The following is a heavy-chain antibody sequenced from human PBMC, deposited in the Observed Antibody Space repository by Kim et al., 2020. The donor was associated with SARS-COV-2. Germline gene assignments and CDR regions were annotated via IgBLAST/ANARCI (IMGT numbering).Heavy chain of an antibody. J-gene: IGHJ3*02. CDR2: ISWNSGSI. CDR3: AKDTGYDSSEGAFDI. Sequence: GGSLRLSCAASGFTFDDYAMHWVRQAPGKGLEWVSGISWNSGSIGYADSVKGRFTISRDNAKNSLYLQMNSLTADDTALYYCAKDTGYDSSEGAFDIWGQGTMVTVSS. D-gene: IGHD3-22*01. CDR1: GFTFDDYA. V-gene: IGHV3-9*01.